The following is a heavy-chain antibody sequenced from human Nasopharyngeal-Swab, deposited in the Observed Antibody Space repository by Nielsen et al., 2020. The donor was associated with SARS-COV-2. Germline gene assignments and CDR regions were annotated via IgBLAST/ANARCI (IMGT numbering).Heavy chain of an antibody. CDR2: ITYVGRHA. CDR3: ARDRGYSGYITDY. J-gene: IGHJ4*02. V-gene: IGHV3-30*04. D-gene: IGHD5-12*01. Sequence: GESLKISCAAAGFTFSDYPMYWLRQAPGKGLEWVAVITYVGRHASYADSVKGRFTISRDNSNNTLYLQMNSLRPDDTAVYYCARDRGYSGYITDYWVQGTLVTVSS. CDR1: GFTFSDYP.